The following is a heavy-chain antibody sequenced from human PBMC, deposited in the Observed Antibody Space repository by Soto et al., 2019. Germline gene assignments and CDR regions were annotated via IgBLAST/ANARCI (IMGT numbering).Heavy chain of an antibody. D-gene: IGHD3-9*01. CDR3: ARHGGDDDILTGSALDY. V-gene: IGHV4-39*01. Sequence: QLQLQESGPGLVKPSETLSLTCTVSGGSISSSSYYWGWIRQPPGKGLEWIGSIYYSGSTYYNPSLKSRVTISVDTSKNQFSLKLSSVTAADTAVYYCARHGGDDDILTGSALDYWGQGTLVTVSS. J-gene: IGHJ4*02. CDR2: IYYSGST. CDR1: GGSISSSSYY.